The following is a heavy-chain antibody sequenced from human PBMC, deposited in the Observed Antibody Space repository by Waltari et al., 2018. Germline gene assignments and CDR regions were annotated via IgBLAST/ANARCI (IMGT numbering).Heavy chain of an antibody. CDR3: ARDYYGSTFSRYYYYGMDV. Sequence: QVQLVQSGAEVKKPGSSVKVSCKASGSTFSSQAISWMRQAPGQGLEWMGRIIPIFGTANYAQKFQGRVTITADKSTSTAYMELSSLRSEDTAVYYCARDYYGSTFSRYYYYGMDVWGQGTTVTVSS. CDR1: GSTFSSQA. D-gene: IGHD3-10*01. CDR2: IIPIFGTA. J-gene: IGHJ6*02. V-gene: IGHV1-69*08.